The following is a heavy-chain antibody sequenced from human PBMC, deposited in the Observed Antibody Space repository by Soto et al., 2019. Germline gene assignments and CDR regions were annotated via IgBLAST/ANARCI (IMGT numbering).Heavy chain of an antibody. V-gene: IGHV4-34*01. D-gene: IGHD3-10*01. CDR1: GGSFSGYY. Sequence: QVQLQQWGAGLLKPSETLSLTCAVYGGSFSGYYWSWIRQPPGKGLEWIGEINHSGSTNYHPSLKSRVTISVDTSKNQFSLKLSSVTAADTAVYYCARERALLLWFGELINWFDPWGQGTLVTVSS. J-gene: IGHJ5*02. CDR2: INHSGST. CDR3: ARERALLLWFGELINWFDP.